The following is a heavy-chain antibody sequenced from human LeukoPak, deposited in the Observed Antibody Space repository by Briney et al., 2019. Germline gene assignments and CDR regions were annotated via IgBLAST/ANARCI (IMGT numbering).Heavy chain of an antibody. CDR3: ARCPKGVYYYVDV. CDR2: TSYSGVT. V-gene: IGHV4-59*01. J-gene: IGHJ6*03. Sequence: SETLSLTCTVSGDSINNYYWSWIRQPPGEGLEWIGYTSYSGVTDYSPSLKSRVTISVDRSKSQFSLTLASVTAADTAVYYCARCPKGVYYYVDVWGNGTTVTVSS. CDR1: GDSINNYY.